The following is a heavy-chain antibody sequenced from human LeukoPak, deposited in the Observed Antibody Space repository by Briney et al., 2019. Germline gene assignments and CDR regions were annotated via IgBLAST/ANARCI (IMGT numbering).Heavy chain of an antibody. CDR1: GGSFSGYY. J-gene: IGHJ6*02. Sequence: ETLSLTCAVYGGSFSGYYWSWVRQAPGKGLEWVSVIYSGGSTYYADSVKGRFTISRDNSKNTLYLQMNSLRAEDTAVYYCASGFYDFWSGYPTGGPYYGMDVWGQGTTVIVSS. CDR2: IYSGGST. CDR3: ASGFYDFWSGYPTGGPYYGMDV. V-gene: IGHV3-66*01. D-gene: IGHD3-3*01.